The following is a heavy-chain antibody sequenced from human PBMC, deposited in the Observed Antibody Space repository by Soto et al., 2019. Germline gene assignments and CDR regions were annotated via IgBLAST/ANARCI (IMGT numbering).Heavy chain of an antibody. D-gene: IGHD6-13*01. J-gene: IGHJ4*02. Sequence: EVQLVESGGGLVQPGRSLRLSCTASGFTFGDYAMSWFRQAPGKGLEWVGFIRSKAYGGTTEYAASVKGRFTISRDDSKSIAYLQMNSLKTEDTAVYYCTREDVGSSLPKFDYWGQGTLVTVSS. CDR2: IRSKAYGGTT. V-gene: IGHV3-49*03. CDR1: GFTFGDYA. CDR3: TREDVGSSLPKFDY.